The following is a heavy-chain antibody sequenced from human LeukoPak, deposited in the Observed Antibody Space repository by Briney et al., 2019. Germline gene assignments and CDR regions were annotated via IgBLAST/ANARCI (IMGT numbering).Heavy chain of an antibody. V-gene: IGHV4-59*02. Sequence: SDTLTLTCIHRRGSVSRQFWSELGQPPATGLEWIGYIYYTGRADYNPSLKSRLSMSVDTSKNQFSLRVNSMTAADTAVYYCARGDFWSGAPTDWGQGTLVTVSS. CDR3: ARGDFWSGAPTD. CDR1: RGSVSRQF. J-gene: IGHJ4*01. D-gene: IGHD3-3*01. CDR2: IYYTGRA.